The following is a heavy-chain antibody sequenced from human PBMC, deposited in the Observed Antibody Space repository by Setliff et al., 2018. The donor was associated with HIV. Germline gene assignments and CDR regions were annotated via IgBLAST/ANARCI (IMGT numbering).Heavy chain of an antibody. V-gene: IGHV1-24*01. CDR1: GYTVTELS. CDR2: FDPEDNKI. CDR3: ARDYDSSGSLFDY. J-gene: IGHJ4*02. Sequence: ASVKVSCKVSGYTVTELSINWVRQAPGKGPEWMGGFDPEDNKIVYAQKFQGRVTTTEDTSTDTAYMELSSLRSEDTAVYYCARDYDSSGSLFDYWGQGTLVTVSS. D-gene: IGHD3-22*01.